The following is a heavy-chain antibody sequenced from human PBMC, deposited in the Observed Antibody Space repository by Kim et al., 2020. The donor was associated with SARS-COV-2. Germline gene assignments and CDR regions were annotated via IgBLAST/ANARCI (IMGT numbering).Heavy chain of an antibody. V-gene: IGHV3-73*01. CDR1: GFTFSGSA. CDR3: TRHATSLPPLGSGGSFYGMDV. CDR2: IRSKANSYAT. Sequence: GGSLRLSCAASGFTFSGSAMHWVRQASGKGLEWVGRIRSKANSYATAYAASVKGRFTISRDDSKNTAYLQMNSLKTEDTAVYYCTRHATSLPPLGSGGSFYGMDVWGQGTTVTVSS. J-gene: IGHJ6*02. D-gene: IGHD2-15*01.